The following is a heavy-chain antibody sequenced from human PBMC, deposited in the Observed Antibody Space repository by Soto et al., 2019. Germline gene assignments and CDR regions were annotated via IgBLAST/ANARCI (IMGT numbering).Heavy chain of an antibody. CDR1: GFTFSSYG. J-gene: IGHJ6*02. CDR3: ARDSGTFYYYYGMDV. V-gene: IGHV3-33*01. D-gene: IGHD3-10*01. CDR2: IWYDGSNK. Sequence: QVQLVESGGGVVQPGRSLRLSCAASGFTFSSYGMHWVRQAPGKGLEWVAVIWYDGSNKYYADSVKGRFTISRDNSKNPLYLQMNSLRAEDTAVYYCARDSGTFYYYYGMDVWGQGTTVTVSS.